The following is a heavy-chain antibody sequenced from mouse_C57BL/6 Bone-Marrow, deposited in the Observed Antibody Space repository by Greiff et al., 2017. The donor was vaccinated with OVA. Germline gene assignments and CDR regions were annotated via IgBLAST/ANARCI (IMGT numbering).Heavy chain of an antibody. J-gene: IGHJ1*03. CDR2: IYPSDSET. CDR3: ASSHYYGSSNYGYIDV. V-gene: IGHV1-61*01. Sequence: QVQLQQPGAELVRPGSSVKLSCKASGYTFTSYWMDWVKQRPGQGLEWIGNIYPSDSETHYTQKFKDKATLTVDKSSSTAYMQLSSLTSEDSAVYYSASSHYYGSSNYGYIDVWGTGTTVTVSS. CDR1: GYTFTSYW. D-gene: IGHD1-1*01.